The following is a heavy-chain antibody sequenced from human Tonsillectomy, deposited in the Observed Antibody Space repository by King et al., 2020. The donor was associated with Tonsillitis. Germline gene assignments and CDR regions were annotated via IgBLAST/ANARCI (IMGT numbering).Heavy chain of an antibody. D-gene: IGHD3-10*01. CDR1: GFTFGDYA. CDR2: IRSKVYGGTT. J-gene: IGHJ4*02. CDR3: TRDGEGRYFWSGNSPPFDL. Sequence: VQLVESGGGLVQPGRSLRLSCTASGFTFGDYAMNWFRQAPGKGLEWVGFIRSKVYGGTTDYAASVKGRFTISRDDSKTMAYLQMNSLKTEDTAVYYFTRDGEGRYFWSGNSPPFDLRGQGTLVTVSS. V-gene: IGHV3-49*03.